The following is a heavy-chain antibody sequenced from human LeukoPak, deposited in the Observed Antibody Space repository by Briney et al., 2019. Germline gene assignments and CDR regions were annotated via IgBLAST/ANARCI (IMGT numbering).Heavy chain of an antibody. CDR3: ATPVVVVTATSDY. CDR1: GFTFSSYA. J-gene: IGHJ4*02. D-gene: IGHD2-21*02. Sequence: GGSLRLSCAASGFTFSSYAMHWVRQAPGKGLEWVAVISYDGSNKYYADSVKGRFTISRDNSKNTLYLQMNSLRAEDTAVYYCATPVVVVTATSDYWGQGTLVTVFS. V-gene: IGHV3-30-3*01. CDR2: ISYDGSNK.